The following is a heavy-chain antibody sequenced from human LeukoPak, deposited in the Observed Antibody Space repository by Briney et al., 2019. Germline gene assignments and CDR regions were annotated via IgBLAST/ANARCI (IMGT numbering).Heavy chain of an antibody. CDR2: INHSGST. CDR3: ARERAALFDY. Sequence: SETLSLTCAVYGGSFSGYYWSWIRQPPGKGLEWIGEINHSGSTNYNPSLKSRVTISVDTSKNQFSLKLSSVTAADTAVYYCARERAALFDYWGQGTLVTVSS. J-gene: IGHJ4*02. CDR1: GGSFSGYY. V-gene: IGHV4-34*09. D-gene: IGHD6-6*01.